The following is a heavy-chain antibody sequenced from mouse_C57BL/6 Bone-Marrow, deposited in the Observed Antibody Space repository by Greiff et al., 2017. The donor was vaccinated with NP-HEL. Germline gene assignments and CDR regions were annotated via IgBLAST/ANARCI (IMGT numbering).Heavy chain of an antibody. V-gene: IGHV1-69*01. D-gene: IGHD2-14*01. CDR2: IDPSDSST. Sequence: QVQLQQPGAELVMPGASVKLSCKASGYTFTSYWMHWVKQRPGQGLEWIGVIDPSDSSTNYNQKFKGKTTLTVDKSSRTSYMQLSSLTAEDAAVYYWARGYGSYAMDYWGQGTSVTVSS. J-gene: IGHJ4*01. CDR3: ARGYGSYAMDY. CDR1: GYTFTSYW.